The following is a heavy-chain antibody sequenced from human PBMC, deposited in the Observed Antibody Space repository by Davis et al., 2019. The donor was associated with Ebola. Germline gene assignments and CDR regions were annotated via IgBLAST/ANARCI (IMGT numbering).Heavy chain of an antibody. CDR2: ISWNSGSI. Sequence: SLKISCAASGFTFDDYAMHWVRQAPGKGLEWVSGISWNSGSIGYADSVKGRFTISRDNAKNSLYLQMNSLRAEDTALYYCAKDNPRGHGSGNYYYGMDVWGQGTTVTVSS. D-gene: IGHD3-10*01. V-gene: IGHV3-9*01. J-gene: IGHJ6*02. CDR1: GFTFDDYA. CDR3: AKDNPRGHGSGNYYYGMDV.